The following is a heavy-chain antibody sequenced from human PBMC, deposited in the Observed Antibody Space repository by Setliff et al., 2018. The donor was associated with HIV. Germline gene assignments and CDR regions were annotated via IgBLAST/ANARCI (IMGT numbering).Heavy chain of an antibody. J-gene: IGHJ4*02. V-gene: IGHV4-34*01. Sequence: SETLSLTCAVYGGSFSGYYWSWIRQTPGKGLGWIGEMDQSGTTNYNPSLKSRVTMSIDTSERQFSLKLTSVTAADTAVYYCVRWYYCVSGACYRADYWGQGTMVTVSS. D-gene: IGHD2-21*02. CDR3: VRWYYCVSGACYRADY. CDR1: GGSFSGYY. CDR2: MDQSGTT.